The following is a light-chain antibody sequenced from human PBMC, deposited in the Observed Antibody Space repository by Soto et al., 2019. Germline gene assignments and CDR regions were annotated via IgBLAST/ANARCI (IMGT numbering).Light chain of an antibody. CDR3: QQYNNWPWT. CDR1: QSISDT. J-gene: IGKJ1*01. CDR2: GAS. Sequence: EIVMTQSPATLSVSPGGRATLSCRASQSISDTLAWYQQKPGQAPRLLIHGASTRATGFPARFSGSGSGTDFTLTISSLQSEDFAVYYCQQYNNWPWTFGQGTKEEIK. V-gene: IGKV3-15*01.